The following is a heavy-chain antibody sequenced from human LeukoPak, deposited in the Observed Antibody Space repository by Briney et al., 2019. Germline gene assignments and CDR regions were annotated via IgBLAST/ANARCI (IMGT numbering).Heavy chain of an antibody. CDR2: INHSGST. CDR3: ARGRISGSSGPLCY. D-gene: IGHD6-19*01. CDR1: GGSFSGYY. Sequence: SETLSLTCAVYGGSFSGYYWSWIRQPPGKGLEWIGEINHSGSTNYNPSLKSRVTISVDTSKNQFSLTLSSVTAADTAVYYCARGRISGSSGPLCYWGQGTLVTVSS. J-gene: IGHJ4*02. V-gene: IGHV4-34*01.